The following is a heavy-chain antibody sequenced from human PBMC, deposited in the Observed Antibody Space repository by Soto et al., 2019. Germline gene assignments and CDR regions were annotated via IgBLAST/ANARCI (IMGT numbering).Heavy chain of an antibody. CDR1: GDTFTDYY. Sequence: QVQLVQSGAEVKKPGASVKVSCKASGDTFTDYYIHWVRQAHGQGLEWMGTVNPSGGHTTYAQHFLGRRTMTRETSTSTLYMELTSLTSEDTAVYYCARGGHVVVVTAALDYWGQGTLVTVSS. CDR3: ARGGHVVVVTAALDY. J-gene: IGHJ4*02. V-gene: IGHV1-46*01. CDR2: VNPSGGHT. D-gene: IGHD2-21*02.